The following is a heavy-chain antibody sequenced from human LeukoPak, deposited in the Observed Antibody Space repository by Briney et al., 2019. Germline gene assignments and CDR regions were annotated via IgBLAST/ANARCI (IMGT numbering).Heavy chain of an antibody. CDR1: RFSLSTRGVG. CDR3: ANFDCSSTSCYQINFAS. Sequence: VSGPTLVKPPQTLTLTCTFSRFSLSTRGVGVGWIRQPPGKALEWLSLIYWNDDKRYSPSLKSRLTITKDTSKDQVVLTMTNMDPVDTATYYYANFDCSSTSCYQINFASWGKGTLVTVSS. CDR2: IYWNDDK. D-gene: IGHD2-2*01. J-gene: IGHJ4*02. V-gene: IGHV2-5*01.